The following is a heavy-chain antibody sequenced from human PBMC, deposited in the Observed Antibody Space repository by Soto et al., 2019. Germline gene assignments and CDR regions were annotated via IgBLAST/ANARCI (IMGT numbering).Heavy chain of an antibody. Sequence: QVQLVQSGAEVKKPGASVKVSCKASGYTFTSYYMHWVRQAPGQGLEWMGIINPSGSTSYAQKFQGRVTMTRDPSTSTVYMELSSLRSGDTAVYYCARVYCSGGSCYSIDYWGQGTLVTVSS. CDR3: ARVYCSGGSCYSIDY. V-gene: IGHV1-46*03. CDR1: GYTFTSYY. J-gene: IGHJ4*02. D-gene: IGHD2-15*01. CDR2: INPSGST.